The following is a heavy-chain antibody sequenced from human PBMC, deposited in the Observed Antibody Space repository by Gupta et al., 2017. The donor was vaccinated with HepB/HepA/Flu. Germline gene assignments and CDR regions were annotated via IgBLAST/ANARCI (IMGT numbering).Heavy chain of an antibody. Sequence: EVQLLDSGGGLVQPGGSLRLSCAASGFPFSTYAMSWVRQAPGKGLEWVSTISGTDGRTYYADSVMGRFTISRDNSKNTLYLQMQSMRADDTAVYFCAKVRRELHNYFDYWGQGTLATVSS. CDR3: AKVRRELHNYFDY. CDR2: ISGTDGRT. CDR1: GFPFSTYA. D-gene: IGHD1-7*01. J-gene: IGHJ4*02. V-gene: IGHV3-23*01.